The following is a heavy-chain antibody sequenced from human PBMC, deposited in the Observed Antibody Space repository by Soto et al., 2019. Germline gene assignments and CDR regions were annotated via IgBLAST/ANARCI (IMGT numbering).Heavy chain of an antibody. CDR1: GFTLSGYT. CDR2: ISSNGVGT. Sequence: EVQLAESGGGLAQPGGSLRLSCAASGFTLSGYTMDWVRQAPGKGLEYVSGISSNGVGTYYANSVQGRFTISRDNSKNTVYLQMGSLRPEDMAVYYCARRARPDFYYMDVWGKGTTVTVS. CDR3: ARRARPDFYYMDV. V-gene: IGHV3-64*01. J-gene: IGHJ6*03. D-gene: IGHD6-6*01.